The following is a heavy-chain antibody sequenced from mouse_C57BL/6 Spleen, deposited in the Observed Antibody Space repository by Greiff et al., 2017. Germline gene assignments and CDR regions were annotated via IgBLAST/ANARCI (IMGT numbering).Heavy chain of an antibody. D-gene: IGHD2-4*01. CDR3: VRIYYDYDWYFDV. CDR2: IRSKSNNYAT. V-gene: IGHV10-1*01. CDR1: GFSFNTYA. J-gene: IGHJ1*03. Sequence: EAGGGLVQPKGSLKLSCAASGFSFNTYAMNWVRQAPGKGLEWVARIRSKSNNYATYYADSVKDRFTISRDDSESMLYLQMNNMKTEDTAMYYCVRIYYDYDWYFDVWGTGTTVTVSS.